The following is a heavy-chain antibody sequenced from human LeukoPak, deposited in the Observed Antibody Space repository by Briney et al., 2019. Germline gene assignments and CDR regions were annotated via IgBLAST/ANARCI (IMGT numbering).Heavy chain of an antibody. CDR3: ARDQSPLGY. CDR1: GGSISSSSYY. D-gene: IGHD3-16*01. Sequence: SETLSLTCTVSGGSISSSSYYWGWIRQPPGKGLEWIGSIYYSGSTYYNPSLKSRVTISVDTSKNQFSLKLSSVTAADTAVYYCARDQSPLGYWGQGTLVTVSP. V-gene: IGHV4-39*07. CDR2: IYYSGST. J-gene: IGHJ4*02.